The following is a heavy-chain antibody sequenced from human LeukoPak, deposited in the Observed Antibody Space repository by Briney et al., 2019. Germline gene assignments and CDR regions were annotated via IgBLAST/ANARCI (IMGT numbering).Heavy chain of an antibody. D-gene: IGHD3-16*02. Sequence: HTGGSLRLSCAASGFTFSSYAMHWVRQAPGKGLEWVAVISYDGSNKYYADSVKGRFTISRDNSKNTLYLQMNSLRAEDTAVYYCARDHRRGSMITFGGVIAAHDAFDIWGQGTMVTVSS. CDR2: ISYDGSNK. CDR3: ARDHRRGSMITFGGVIAAHDAFDI. V-gene: IGHV3-30*04. CDR1: GFTFSSYA. J-gene: IGHJ3*02.